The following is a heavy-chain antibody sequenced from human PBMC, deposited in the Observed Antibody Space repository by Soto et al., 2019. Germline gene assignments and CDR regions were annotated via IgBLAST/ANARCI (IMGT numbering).Heavy chain of an antibody. CDR1: GFTFSSYS. V-gene: IGHV3-48*02. J-gene: IGHJ5*02. CDR3: ARDSPPLYDSSGYPNWFDP. Sequence: GVSLRLSCAACGFTFSSYSMNWVRQAQGKGLEWVSYISSSSSTIYYADSVKGRFTISRDNAKNSLYLQMNSLRDEDTAVYYCARDSPPLYDSSGYPNWFDPWGQGTLVTVSS. CDR2: ISSSSSTI. D-gene: IGHD3-22*01.